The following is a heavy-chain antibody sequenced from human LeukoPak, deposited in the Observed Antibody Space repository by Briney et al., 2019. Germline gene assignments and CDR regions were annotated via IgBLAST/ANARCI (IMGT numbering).Heavy chain of an antibody. D-gene: IGHD4-23*01. Sequence: GGSLRLSCAASGFTFSNYAMHWVRQAPGKGLAWMAIIWYDGSYKYYADSVKGRFTISRDNSKNTLYLQVNSLTAEDTAVYYCARGNSDAFDIWGHGTMVTVSS. J-gene: IGHJ3*02. CDR2: IWYDGSYK. V-gene: IGHV3-33*01. CDR1: GFTFSNYA. CDR3: ARGNSDAFDI.